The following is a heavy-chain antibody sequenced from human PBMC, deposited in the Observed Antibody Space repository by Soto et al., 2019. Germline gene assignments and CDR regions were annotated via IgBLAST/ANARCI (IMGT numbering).Heavy chain of an antibody. Sequence: GGSLRLSCAASGFTFSSYSMNWVRQAPGKGLEWVSSISSSSSYIYYADSVKGRFTISRDNAKNSLYLQMNSLRAEDTAVYYCARDLFWGSSSGYYFDYWGQGTLVTVSS. D-gene: IGHD6-6*01. J-gene: IGHJ4*02. CDR1: GFTFSSYS. CDR3: ARDLFWGSSSGYYFDY. V-gene: IGHV3-21*01. CDR2: ISSSSSYI.